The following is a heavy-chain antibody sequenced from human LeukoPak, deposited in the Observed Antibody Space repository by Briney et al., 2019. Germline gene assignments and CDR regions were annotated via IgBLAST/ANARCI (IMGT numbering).Heavy chain of an antibody. J-gene: IGHJ4*02. CDR2: ISSDGSNG. D-gene: IGHD6-25*01. V-gene: IGHV3-30*18. CDR3: AKDEAMYSSGPLEY. CDR1: GFTFSSYA. Sequence: GGSLRLSCAASGFTFSSYAMTWVRQAPGKGLEWVAMISSDGSNGYYGDSVRGRFTISRDTSKNTLYLQMDSLRGEDTAVYYCAKDEAMYSSGPLEYWGQGTLVTVSS.